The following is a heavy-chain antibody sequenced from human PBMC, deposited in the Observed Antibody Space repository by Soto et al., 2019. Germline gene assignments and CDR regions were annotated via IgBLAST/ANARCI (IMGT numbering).Heavy chain of an antibody. D-gene: IGHD2-15*01. CDR2: VSIGGST. J-gene: IGHJ4*02. CDR1: GFTFSSYA. Sequence: GGSLRLSCAASGFTFSSYAMGWVRQGPGKGVEWVAVVSIGGSTHYADSVRGRFTISRDNSKNTLSLQMNSLTAEDTAVYFCAKRRGAGGHFDYWGQGALVTVSS. CDR3: AKRRGAGGHFDY. V-gene: IGHV3-23*01.